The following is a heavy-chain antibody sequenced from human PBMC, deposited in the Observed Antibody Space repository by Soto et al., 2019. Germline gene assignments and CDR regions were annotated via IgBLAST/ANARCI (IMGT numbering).Heavy chain of an antibody. V-gene: IGHV4-39*01. CDR2: IYYSGST. D-gene: IGHD2-15*01. CDR3: ARRRGGNCSGGSCTLWGPLVY. Sequence: SETLSPTCIVPGGSIRGSSYYGAWLRQPPGKGLECSGSIYYSGSTYYTPSLKSRVTLYVDTSKNPFSLRLSSVSAADTAVYYCARRRGGNCSGGSCTLWGPLVYWGKGTLVTVSS. J-gene: IGHJ4*02. CDR1: GGSIRGSSYY.